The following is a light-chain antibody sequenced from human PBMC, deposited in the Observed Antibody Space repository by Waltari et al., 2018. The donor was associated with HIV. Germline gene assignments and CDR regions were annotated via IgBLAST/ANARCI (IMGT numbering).Light chain of an antibody. CDR3: QQYIRWPPTWT. V-gene: IGKV3-15*01. CDR2: AAS. Sequence: EVVMTQSPGTLSVSPGERATLSCRSSENISNNLASYQQKPGQAPRLLSYAASAMATGVPARFSGSGSRTEFTLTISGLQSEDFAIYYCQQYIRWPPTWTFGQGTKVDVK. CDR1: ENISNN. J-gene: IGKJ1*01.